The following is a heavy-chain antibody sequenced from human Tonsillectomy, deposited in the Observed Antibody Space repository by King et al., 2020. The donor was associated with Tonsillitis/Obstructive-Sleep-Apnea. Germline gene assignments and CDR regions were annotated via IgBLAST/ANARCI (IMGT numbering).Heavy chain of an antibody. Sequence: MQLQESGPGLVKPADTLALTCTVSGGSVSNSSYYCGWIRPPPGKGLEWIGNIYYSGNTYYNPPLKSRVTISVDTSKNQFSLKLSSVTAADTAVYYCARAITMVRGVPNTLAFDIWGQGTMVTVSS. CDR1: GGSVSNSSYY. D-gene: IGHD3-10*01. J-gene: IGHJ3*02. V-gene: IGHV4-39*01. CDR2: IYYSGNT. CDR3: ARAITMVRGVPNTLAFDI.